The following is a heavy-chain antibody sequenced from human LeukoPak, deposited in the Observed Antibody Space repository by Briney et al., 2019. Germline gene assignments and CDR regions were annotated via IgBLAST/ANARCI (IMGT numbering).Heavy chain of an antibody. Sequence: QPGGSLRLSCAASGFTFSIYCMSWVRQAPGKGLEWVANIKQDGREKYYVDSVKGRFTISRDNSKNTLYLQMDSLRAEDTAVYYCARDNMPAEYFQHWGQGTLVTVSS. CDR3: ARDNMPAEYFQH. CDR2: IKQDGREK. J-gene: IGHJ1*01. D-gene: IGHD2-2*01. V-gene: IGHV3-7*01. CDR1: GFTFSIYC.